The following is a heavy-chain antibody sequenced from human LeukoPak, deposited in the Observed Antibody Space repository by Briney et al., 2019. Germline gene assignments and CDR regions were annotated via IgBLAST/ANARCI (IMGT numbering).Heavy chain of an antibody. Sequence: SETLSLTCTVSGGSISSVDYYWSWIRQPPGKGLEWIGYIYYSGSTYYNPSLKSRVTISVDTSKNQFSLKLSSVTAADTAVYYCARDSSYYDSSGYTHWGQGTLVTVSS. J-gene: IGHJ4*02. CDR2: IYYSGST. D-gene: IGHD3-22*01. V-gene: IGHV4-30-4*01. CDR1: GGSISSVDYY. CDR3: ARDSSYYDSSGYTH.